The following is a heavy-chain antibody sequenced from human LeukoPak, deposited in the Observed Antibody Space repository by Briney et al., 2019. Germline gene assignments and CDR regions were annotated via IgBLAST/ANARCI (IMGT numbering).Heavy chain of an antibody. Sequence: GGSLRLSCAASGFSFSAHTMNWVRQAPGKGLEWVSSISSSGTYIHYADSLQGRFTISRDNANNSLSLQMNSLRAEDTAVYYCTREGSYYDFWSGDYSAFYYYYYMDVWGKGTTVTVSS. D-gene: IGHD3-3*01. V-gene: IGHV3-21*01. J-gene: IGHJ6*03. CDR3: TREGSYYDFWSGDYSAFYYYYYMDV. CDR2: ISSSGTYI. CDR1: GFSFSAHT.